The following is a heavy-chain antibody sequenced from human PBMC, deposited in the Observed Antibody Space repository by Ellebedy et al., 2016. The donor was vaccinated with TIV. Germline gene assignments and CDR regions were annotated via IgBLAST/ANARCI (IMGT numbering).Heavy chain of an antibody. CDR1: GFTFRSYA. CDR3: VFGCSGARCYYSFDY. CDR2: ITSSGDNT. Sequence: GESLKISXAASGFTFRSYAMSWVRQAPGKGLEWVSAITSSGDNTYYADSVKGRFTISRDNSKNTLYLQVISLRAEDTAIYYCVFGCSGARCYYSFDYWGQGTQVTVSS. V-gene: IGHV3-23*01. D-gene: IGHD2-15*01. J-gene: IGHJ4*02.